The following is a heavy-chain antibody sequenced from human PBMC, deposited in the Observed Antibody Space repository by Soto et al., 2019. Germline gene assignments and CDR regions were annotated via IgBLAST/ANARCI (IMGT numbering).Heavy chain of an antibody. CDR2: IRSKPNTDAT. CDR1: GFSFSDSA. V-gene: IGHV3-73*01. Sequence: GGSLRVSCAASGFSFSDSAMHWVRQASGQGQEWVGRIRSKPNTDATAYAASVKGRFTISRDDSKNTAYLQMNSLKTEDTAVYYCTRHVDCSGGSCYSGYYYYMDVWGKGPTVTVSS. J-gene: IGHJ6*03. CDR3: TRHVDCSGGSCYSGYYYYMDV. D-gene: IGHD2-15*01.